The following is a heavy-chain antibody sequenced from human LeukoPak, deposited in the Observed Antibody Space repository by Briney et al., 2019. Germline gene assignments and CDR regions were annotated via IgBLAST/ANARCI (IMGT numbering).Heavy chain of an antibody. Sequence: SETLSLTCIVSGGSISTYYWHWIRQPPGKGLEWIGYIYHSGSTNYNPSLQSRVTISVDTSKNQFSLNLNSVTAADTAVYYCARGGAARLHFQNWGQGTLVTVSS. CDR3: ARGGAARLHFQN. CDR2: IYHSGST. CDR1: GGSISTYY. V-gene: IGHV4-59*01. D-gene: IGHD6-6*01. J-gene: IGHJ1*01.